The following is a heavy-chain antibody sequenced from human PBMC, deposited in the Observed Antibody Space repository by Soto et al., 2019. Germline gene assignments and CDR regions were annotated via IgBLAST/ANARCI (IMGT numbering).Heavy chain of an antibody. CDR3: ATGTAAPAH. CDR1: GFTFSNFD. Sequence: EVQLLESGGGLVQPGGSLRLSCAASGFTFSNFDMSWVRQAPGKGLEWVSGISTSGVTTYYADSVKGRFTSSRDNSKNTLYLQMTSLRAEDTAVYYCATGTAAPAHWGQGTLVTVSS. V-gene: IGHV3-23*01. D-gene: IGHD6-13*01. CDR2: ISTSGVTT. J-gene: IGHJ1*01.